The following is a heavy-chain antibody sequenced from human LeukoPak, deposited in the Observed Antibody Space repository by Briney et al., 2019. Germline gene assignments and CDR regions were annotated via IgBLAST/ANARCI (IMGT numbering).Heavy chain of an antibody. CDR1: GGSFSGYY. D-gene: IGHD6-19*01. CDR3: ARQWLVSPLFDY. Sequence: RTSETLSLTCAVYGGSFSGYYWSWIRQPQGKGLEWIGEINHSGSTNYNPSLRSRVTVSVHTSKNQLSLTLSSVTAADTAVYYCARQWLVSPLFDYWGQGTLVTVSS. V-gene: IGHV4-34*01. CDR2: INHSGST. J-gene: IGHJ4*02.